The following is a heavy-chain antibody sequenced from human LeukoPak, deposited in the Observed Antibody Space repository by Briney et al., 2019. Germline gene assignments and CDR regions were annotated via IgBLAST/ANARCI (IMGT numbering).Heavy chain of an antibody. Sequence: GGSLRLSCAASGFTFSTYSMGWVRQAPGKGLEWVASIKQDISEKYYVDSVKGRFTISRDNAKNSLYLQMNSLRAEDTAVYYCARKLGTPGPWGQGTLVTVYS. J-gene: IGHJ5*02. CDR1: GFTFSTYS. V-gene: IGHV3-7*01. D-gene: IGHD4-23*01. CDR2: IKQDISEK. CDR3: ARKLGTPGP.